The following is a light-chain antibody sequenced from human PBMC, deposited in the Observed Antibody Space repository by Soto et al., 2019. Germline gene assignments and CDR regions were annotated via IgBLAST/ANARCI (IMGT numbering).Light chain of an antibody. V-gene: IGLV1-40*01. CDR2: GNS. Sequence: QSVLTQPPSVSGAPGQRVTISCTGSSSNIGAGYDVHWYQQLPGTAPKLLIYGNSNRPSGVPDRFSGSKSGTSASLAIPGLQAEDEADYYCSSYTTSYFYVFRPGTKVTVL. CDR3: SSYTTSYFYV. CDR1: SSNIGAGYD. J-gene: IGLJ1*01.